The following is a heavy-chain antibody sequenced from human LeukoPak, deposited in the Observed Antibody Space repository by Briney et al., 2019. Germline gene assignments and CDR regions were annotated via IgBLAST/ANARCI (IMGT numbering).Heavy chain of an antibody. Sequence: SETLSLTCAVYGGSFSGYYWSWIRQPPGKGLEWIGEINHSGSTNYNPSLKSRVTISVDTSKNQFSLKLNSVTAADTAVYYCARGLSAIVHWGQGTVVTVSS. CDR1: GGSFSGYY. V-gene: IGHV4-34*01. D-gene: IGHD2-21*02. J-gene: IGHJ4*02. CDR3: ARGLSAIVH. CDR2: INHSGST.